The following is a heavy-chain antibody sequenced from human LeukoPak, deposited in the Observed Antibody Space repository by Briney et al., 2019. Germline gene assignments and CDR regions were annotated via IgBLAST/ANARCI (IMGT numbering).Heavy chain of an antibody. J-gene: IGHJ4*02. Sequence: GESLKISCKGSGYSFTSYWIGWVRQMPGKGLEWMGIIYPGDFDTRYSPSFQGQVTIPADKSISTAYLQWSSLKASDTAMYYCARQMRYGNAPFDYWGQGTLVTVSS. CDR3: ARQMRYGNAPFDY. D-gene: IGHD1-1*01. CDR1: GYSFTSYW. CDR2: IYPGDFDT. V-gene: IGHV5-51*01.